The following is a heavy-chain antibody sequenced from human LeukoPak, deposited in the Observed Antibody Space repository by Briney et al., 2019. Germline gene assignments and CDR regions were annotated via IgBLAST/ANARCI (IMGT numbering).Heavy chain of an antibody. J-gene: IGHJ3*02. V-gene: IGHV4-59*02. Sequence: SETLSLTCTVSGGSVSSDYWNWIRQPPGKGLEWIGYIHYTGNTNYNPSLKSRVTISVDTSKNQFSLRLSSVTAADTAVYYCARSYCGGGSCGAFDIWGQGTMVTVSS. CDR1: GGSVSSDY. CDR3: ARSYCGGGSCGAFDI. D-gene: IGHD2-15*01. CDR2: IHYTGNT.